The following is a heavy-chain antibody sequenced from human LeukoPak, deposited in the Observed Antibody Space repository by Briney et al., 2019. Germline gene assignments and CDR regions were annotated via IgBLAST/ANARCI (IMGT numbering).Heavy chain of an antibody. CDR1: GYTFTSYG. J-gene: IGHJ4*02. CDR3: ARGNIGPVY. CDR2: ISAYNGNT. V-gene: IGHV1-18*01. Sequence: ASVKVSCKASGYTFTSYGISWVRQAPGQGLEWMGWISAYNGNTNYAQKFQGRVTITADKSTSTAYMELSSLRSEDTAVYYCARGNIGPVYWGQGTLVTVSS. D-gene: IGHD1/OR15-1a*01.